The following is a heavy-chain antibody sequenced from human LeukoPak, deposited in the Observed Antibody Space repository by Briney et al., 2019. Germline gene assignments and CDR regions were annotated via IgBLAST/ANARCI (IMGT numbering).Heavy chain of an antibody. J-gene: IGHJ4*02. CDR3: ARNHYDSSGYYFPLGY. CDR1: GFTFSSYA. D-gene: IGHD3-22*01. CDR2: ISSDGSNK. V-gene: IGHV3-30*04. Sequence: PGGSLRLSCAASGFTFSSYAMHWVRQAPGKGLEWVAVISSDGSNKYYADSVKGRFTISRDNSKNTLYLQMNSLRDEDTAMYHCARNHYDSSGYYFPLGYWGQGTLVTVSS.